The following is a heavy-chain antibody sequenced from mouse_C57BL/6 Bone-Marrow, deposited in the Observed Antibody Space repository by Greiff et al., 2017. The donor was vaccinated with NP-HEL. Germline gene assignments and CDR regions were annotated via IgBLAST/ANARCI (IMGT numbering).Heavy chain of an antibody. CDR2: IYPGDGDT. CDR3: ARDYGSSYYFDY. CDR1: GYAFSSYW. V-gene: IGHV1-80*01. D-gene: IGHD1-1*01. J-gene: IGHJ2*01. Sequence: VQLQESGAELVKPGASVKISCKASGYAFSSYWMNWVKQRPGKGLEWIGQIYPGDGDTNYNGQFKGKATMTADKSSSTAYMQISSLTSEDAEVYFCARDYGSSYYFDYWGQGTTLTVSS.